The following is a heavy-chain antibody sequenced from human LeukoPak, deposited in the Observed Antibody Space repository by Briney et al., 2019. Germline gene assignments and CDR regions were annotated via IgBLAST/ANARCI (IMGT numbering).Heavy chain of an antibody. J-gene: IGHJ4*02. CDR3: ALGAYYFDY. V-gene: IGHV3-23*01. Sequence: GGSLRLSCAASGITFSSYGMSWVRQAPGKGLEWVSSISSTGGTTYYADSVKGRFTISRDNSKNTLYLQMNSLRAEDTAVYYCALGAYYFDYWGQGTLVTASS. CDR2: ISSTGGTT. CDR1: GITFSSYG.